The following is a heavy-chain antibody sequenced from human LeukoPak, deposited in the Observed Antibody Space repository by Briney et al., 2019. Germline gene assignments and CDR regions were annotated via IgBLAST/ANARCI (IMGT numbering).Heavy chain of an antibody. CDR3: ARVRPPKYSSSWIDP. J-gene: IGHJ5*02. CDR1: GYTFTGYC. CDR2: INPNSGGT. V-gene: IGHV1-2*02. D-gene: IGHD6-13*01. Sequence: GASVKVSCKASGYTFTGYCMHWVRQAPGQGLEWMGWINPNSGGTNYAQKFQGRVTMTRDTSISTAYMELSRLGSDDTAVYYCARVRPPKYSSSWIDPWGQGTLVTVSS.